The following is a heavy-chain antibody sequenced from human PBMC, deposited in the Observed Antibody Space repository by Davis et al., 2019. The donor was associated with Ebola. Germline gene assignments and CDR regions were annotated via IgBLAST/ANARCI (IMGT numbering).Heavy chain of an antibody. CDR3: ARGYGSSSVY. CDR2: IYYSGST. CDR1: GGPISSYY. V-gene: IGHV4-59*01. J-gene: IGHJ4*02. Sequence: SETLSLTCTVSGGPISSYYWSWIRQPPGKGLEWIGYIYYSGSTNYNPSLKSRVTISVDTSKNQFSLKLSSVTAADTAVYYCARGYGSSSVYWGQGTLVTVSS. D-gene: IGHD6-6*01.